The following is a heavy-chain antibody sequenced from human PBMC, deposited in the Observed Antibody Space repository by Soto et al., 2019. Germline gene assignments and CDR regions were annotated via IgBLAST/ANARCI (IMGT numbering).Heavy chain of an antibody. CDR2: IYATGTT. J-gene: IGHJ5*02. Sequence: PSETLSLTCTVAGASIRGFYWSWIRKSAGKGLEWIGRIYATGTTDYNPSLKSRVMMSVDRSKKQFSLKLRSVTAADTAVYYCVRDGTKTLRDWFDPWGQGISVTVSS. V-gene: IGHV4-4*07. CDR3: VRDGTKTLRDWFDP. CDR1: GASIRGFY. D-gene: IGHD1-1*01.